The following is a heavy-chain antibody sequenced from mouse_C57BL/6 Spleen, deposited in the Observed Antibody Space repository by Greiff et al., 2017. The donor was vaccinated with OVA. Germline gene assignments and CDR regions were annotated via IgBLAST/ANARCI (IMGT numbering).Heavy chain of an antibody. V-gene: IGHV1-69*01. J-gene: IGHJ4*01. CDR3: ARRDVRAMDY. CDR1: GYTFTSYW. CDR2: IDPSDSYT. Sequence: QVQLQQSGAELVMPGASVKLSCKASGYTFTSYWMHWVKQRPGQGLEWIGEIDPSDSYTNYNQKFKGKSTLTVDKSSSTAYMQLSSLTSEDSAVYYCARRDVRAMDYWGQGTSVTVSS. D-gene: IGHD3-3*01.